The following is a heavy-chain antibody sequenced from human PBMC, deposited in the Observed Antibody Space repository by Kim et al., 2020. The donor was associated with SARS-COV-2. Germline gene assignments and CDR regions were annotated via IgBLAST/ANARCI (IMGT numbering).Heavy chain of an antibody. Sequence: GGSLRLSCAASGFTFSSYAMSWVRQAPGKGLEWVSAISGSGGSTYYADSVKGRFTISRDNSKNTLYLQMNSLRAEDTAVYYCAKDWGNTYYYGSGSFSAPLNMSDAFDIWGQGTMVTVSS. D-gene: IGHD3-10*01. V-gene: IGHV3-23*01. CDR1: GFTFSSYA. CDR2: ISGSGGST. CDR3: AKDWGNTYYYGSGSFSAPLNMSDAFDI. J-gene: IGHJ3*02.